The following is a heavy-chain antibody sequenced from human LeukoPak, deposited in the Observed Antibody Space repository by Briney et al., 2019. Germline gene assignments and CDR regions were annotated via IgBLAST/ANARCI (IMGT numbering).Heavy chain of an antibody. V-gene: IGHV3-7*01. D-gene: IGHD2-2*01. CDR1: GLTFSSSW. J-gene: IGHJ6*02. CDR2: INPDGNKK. CDR3: ARDLPEYCSSTSCYGSYYGMDV. Sequence: PGGSLRLSCAVSGLTFSSSWMDWVRQAPGKGLEWVASINPDGNKKYSADSVKGRFTISRDNAENSLYLQMNSLRVEDTAFYYCARDLPEYCSSTSCYGSYYGMDVWGQGTTVTVSS.